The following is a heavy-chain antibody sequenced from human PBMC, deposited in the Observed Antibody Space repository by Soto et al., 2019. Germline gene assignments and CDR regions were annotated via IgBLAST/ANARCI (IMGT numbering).Heavy chain of an antibody. CDR1: GFTFSSYA. CDR2: ISYDGSNK. J-gene: IGHJ3*02. D-gene: IGHD3-10*01. CDR3: ARDVSVVRGIRDAFDI. Sequence: PGGSLRLSCAASGFTFSSYAVHWVRQAPGKGLEWVAVISYDGSNKYYADSVKGRFTISRDNSKNTLYLQMNSLRAEDTAVYYCARDVSVVRGIRDAFDIW. V-gene: IGHV3-30-3*01.